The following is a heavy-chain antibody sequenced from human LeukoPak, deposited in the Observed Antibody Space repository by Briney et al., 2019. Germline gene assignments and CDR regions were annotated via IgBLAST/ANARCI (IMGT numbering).Heavy chain of an antibody. CDR2: IKQDGSEK. Sequence: GGSLRLSCAASGFTFSGYWMSWVRQAPGKGLEWVANIKQDGSEKYYVDSVKGRFTISRDNAKKSLFLQMNSLRAEDTAVYYCARTGDYGSGRYFRPFDYWGQGTLVTVSS. J-gene: IGHJ4*02. D-gene: IGHD3-10*01. CDR3: ARTGDYGSGRYFRPFDY. CDR1: GFTFSGYW. V-gene: IGHV3-7*01.